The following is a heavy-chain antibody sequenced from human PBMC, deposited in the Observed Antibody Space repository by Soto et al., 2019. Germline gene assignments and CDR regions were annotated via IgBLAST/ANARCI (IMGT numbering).Heavy chain of an antibody. CDR2: IYYSGST. CDR1: GGSISSSSYY. D-gene: IGHD3-3*01. Sequence: SETLSLTCTVSGGSISSSSYYWGWIRQPPGKGLEWIGSIYYSGSTYYNPSLKSRVTISVDTSKNQFSLKLSSVTAADTAVYYCARHWGYDFWSGYYDAFDIWGQGTMVTV. J-gene: IGHJ3*02. CDR3: ARHWGYDFWSGYYDAFDI. V-gene: IGHV4-39*01.